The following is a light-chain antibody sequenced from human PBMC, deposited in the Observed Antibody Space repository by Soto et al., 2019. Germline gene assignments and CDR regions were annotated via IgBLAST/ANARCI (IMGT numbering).Light chain of an antibody. J-gene: IGKJ5*01. CDR1: QIVRRY. CDR3: QQRSNWIT. CDR2: DAS. Sequence: ELLLTQSPCTLALSPGERAALPCRASQIVRRYLAWYQPKPGQAPRVLIYDASYRATGIPARLSGSGSGTDFTLTISSLEPEDFAIYYCQQRSNWITFGQGTRLEI. V-gene: IGKV3-11*01.